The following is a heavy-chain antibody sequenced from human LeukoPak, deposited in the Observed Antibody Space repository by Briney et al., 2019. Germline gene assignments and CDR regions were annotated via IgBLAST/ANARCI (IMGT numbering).Heavy chain of an antibody. CDR1: GFTFSSYG. J-gene: IGHJ3*02. CDR2: ISYDGSNK. Sequence: GGSLRLSCAASGFTFSSYGMHWVRQAPGKGLEWVAVISYDGSNKYYADSVKGRFTIFRDNSKNTLYLQMNSLRAEDTAVYYCAKDSSIVPAAISAFDIWGQGTMVTVSS. D-gene: IGHD2-2*02. CDR3: AKDSSIVPAAISAFDI. V-gene: IGHV3-30*18.